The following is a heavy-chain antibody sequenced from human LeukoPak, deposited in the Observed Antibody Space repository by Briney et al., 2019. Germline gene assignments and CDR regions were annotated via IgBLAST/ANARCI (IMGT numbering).Heavy chain of an antibody. CDR3: ARDFQIGSSSWGFFHY. J-gene: IGHJ4*02. V-gene: IGHV3-66*01. Sequence: PGGSLRLSCAASGFIVSDNYLSWVRQAPGKGLEWVSVLYSGGTTYYADSVEGRFTISRDNSKNTLYLQMNSLRAEDTAVYYCARDFQIGSSSWGFFHYWGQGTLVTVSS. CDR2: LYSGGTT. CDR1: GFIVSDNY. D-gene: IGHD6-6*01.